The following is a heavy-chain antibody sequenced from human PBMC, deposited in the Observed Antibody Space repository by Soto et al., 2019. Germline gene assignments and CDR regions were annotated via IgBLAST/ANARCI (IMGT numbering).Heavy chain of an antibody. D-gene: IGHD4-17*01. CDR1: GFSFSTFS. V-gene: IGHV3-21*01. CDR3: ARRDRGDYYYYGLGV. J-gene: IGHJ6*02. Sequence: GSLRLSCEASGFSFSTFSMNWVRQAPGKGLEYVSVISSSSGYIYYADSVKGRFTVSRDNARNTLFLQMSGLREEDTAVYYCARRDRGDYYYYGLGVWGQGTTVTVSS. CDR2: ISSSSGYI.